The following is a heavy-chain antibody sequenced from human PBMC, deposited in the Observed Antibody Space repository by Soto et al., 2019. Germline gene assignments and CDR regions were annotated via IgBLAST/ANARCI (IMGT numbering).Heavy chain of an antibody. CDR3: ARHLSGIAVAGTGEFDY. D-gene: IGHD6-19*01. CDR1: GGSISSYY. Sequence: SETLSLTCTVSGGSISSYYWSWIRQPPGKGLEWIGYIYYSGSTNYNPSLKSRVTISVDTSKNQFSLKLSSVTAADTAVYYCARHLSGIAVAGTGEFDYWGQGTLVTVSS. CDR2: IYYSGST. V-gene: IGHV4-59*08. J-gene: IGHJ4*02.